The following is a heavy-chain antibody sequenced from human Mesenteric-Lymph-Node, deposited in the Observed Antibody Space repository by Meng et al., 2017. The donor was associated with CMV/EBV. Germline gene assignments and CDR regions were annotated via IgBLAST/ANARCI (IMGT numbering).Heavy chain of an antibody. Sequence: GESLKISCAASGFTFSSYSMNWVRQAPGKGLEWVSYISSSSSPIYYADSVKGRFTISRDNPKNSLYLEMNSLKTEDTAVYYCAAGTGKTDFDYWGQGTLVTVSS. CDR3: AAGTGKTDFDY. V-gene: IGHV3-48*04. CDR2: ISSSSSPI. J-gene: IGHJ4*02. D-gene: IGHD1-1*01. CDR1: GFTFSSYS.